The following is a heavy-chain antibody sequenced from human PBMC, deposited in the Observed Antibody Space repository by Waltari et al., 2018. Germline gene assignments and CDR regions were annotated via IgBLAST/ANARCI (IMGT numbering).Heavy chain of an antibody. Sequence: QVQLRESGPGLVKPSETLTLTCTVSGGPIGNFYWTWIRQTAGQGLEWVGRIYTSGSTKYNPSLKSRVTVSIDMSKNQFSLKLSSVTAADTAVYYCARGSPYSSGRDYYFDYWGQGTLVAVSS. CDR3: ARGSPYSSGRDYYFDY. CDR2: IYTSGST. D-gene: IGHD6-19*01. J-gene: IGHJ4*02. V-gene: IGHV4-4*07. CDR1: GGPIGNFY.